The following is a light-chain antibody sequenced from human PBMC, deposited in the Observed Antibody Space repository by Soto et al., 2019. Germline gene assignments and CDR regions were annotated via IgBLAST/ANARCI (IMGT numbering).Light chain of an antibody. CDR1: QSVSSY. CDR2: DAS. J-gene: IGKJ3*01. Sequence: EIVLTQSPATLSLSPGERATLSCRASQSVSSYLAWYQQKPGQAPRLLIYDASNRATGIPARFSGSGSGTDFTLTISSLEPEDFAVYYCQQRSNWPPFTFGRGTKVDI. CDR3: QQRSNWPPFT. V-gene: IGKV3-11*01.